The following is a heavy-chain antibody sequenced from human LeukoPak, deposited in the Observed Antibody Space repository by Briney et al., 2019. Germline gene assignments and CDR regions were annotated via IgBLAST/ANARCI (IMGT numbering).Heavy chain of an antibody. CDR3: ARVVADLSTYFDY. CDR2: IYYSGST. V-gene: IGHV4-30-4*08. CDR1: GGSISSGDYY. J-gene: IGHJ4*02. D-gene: IGHD3-16*02. Sequence: SETLSLTCTVSGGSISSGDYYWSWIRQPPGKGLEWIGYIYYSGSTYYNPSLKSRVTISVDTSKNQFSLKLSSVTAADTAVYYCARVVADLSTYFDYWGRGTLVTVSS.